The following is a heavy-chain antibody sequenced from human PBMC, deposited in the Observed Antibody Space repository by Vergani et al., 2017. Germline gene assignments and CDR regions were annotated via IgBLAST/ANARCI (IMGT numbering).Heavy chain of an antibody. CDR2: IYTSGST. J-gene: IGHJ6*02. V-gene: IGHV4-61*02. CDR1: GGSISSGSYY. Sequence: QVQLQESGPGLVKPSQTLSLTCTVSGGSISSGSYYWSWIRQPAGKGLEWIGRIYTSGSTNYNPSLKSRVTISVDTSKNQFSLKLSSVTAADTAVYYWARARRLYDSSGYYLYYYYGMDVWGQGTTVTVSS. CDR3: ARARRLYDSSGYYLYYYYGMDV. D-gene: IGHD3-22*01.